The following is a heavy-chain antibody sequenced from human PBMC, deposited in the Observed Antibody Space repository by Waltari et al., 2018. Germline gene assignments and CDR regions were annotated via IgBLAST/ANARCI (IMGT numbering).Heavy chain of an antibody. CDR3: ARGGVFHRGSFDY. D-gene: IGHD3-3*01. CDR2: ISYDGSNK. CDR1: GFTFSSYA. J-gene: IGHJ4*02. V-gene: IGHV3-30-3*01. Sequence: VQLVESGGGVVQPGRSLRLSCAASGFTFSSYAMHWVRQAPGKGLEWVAVISYDGSNKYYADSVKGRFTISRDNSKNTLYLQMNSLRAEDTAVYYCARGGVFHRGSFDYWGQGALVTVSS.